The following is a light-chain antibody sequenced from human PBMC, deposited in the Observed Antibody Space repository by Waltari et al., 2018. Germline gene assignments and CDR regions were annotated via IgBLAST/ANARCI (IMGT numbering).Light chain of an antibody. CDR2: KAS. Sequence: DIQITQSPSSLSAALGGRVTITCRASENVNNYLIWYQQKPGKAPKILIYKASTLKSGVPSRFSGSGSGTDYTFTISSLQSEDVATYYCQHGYGTPWTFGQGTKVEIK. J-gene: IGKJ1*01. CDR1: ENVNNY. V-gene: IGKV1-39*01. CDR3: QHGYGTPWT.